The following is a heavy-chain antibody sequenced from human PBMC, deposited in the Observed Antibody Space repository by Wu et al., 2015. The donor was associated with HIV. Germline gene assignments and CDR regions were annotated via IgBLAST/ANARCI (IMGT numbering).Heavy chain of an antibody. J-gene: IGHJ1*01. CDR2: INPNSGGT. CDR1: GYTFTGYY. Sequence: QVQLVQSGAEVKKPGASVKVSCKASGYTFTGYYMHWVRQAPGQGLEWMGWINPNSGGTNYAQKFQGRVTMTRDTSISTAYMELSRLRSDDTAVYYCARGDVVVVAATHVYFQHVGPGPPWSTVSS. D-gene: IGHD2-15*01. CDR3: ARGDVVVVAATHVYFQH. V-gene: IGHV1-2*02.